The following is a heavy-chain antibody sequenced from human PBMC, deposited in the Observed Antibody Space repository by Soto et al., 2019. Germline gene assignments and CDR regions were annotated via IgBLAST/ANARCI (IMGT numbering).Heavy chain of an antibody. J-gene: IGHJ6*02. Sequence: QVQLQQWGAGLLKPSETLSLTCAVYGGSFSGYYWCWIRQPPGKGLEWIGEINHSGSTKYNPSLKRRVTISVDTSKNQFSLKLSCVTAADTAVYYCARVRIVVVPAAMYYYYGMDVWGQGTTVTVSS. CDR1: GGSFSGYY. CDR3: ARVRIVVVPAAMYYYYGMDV. D-gene: IGHD2-2*01. CDR2: INHSGST. V-gene: IGHV4-34*01.